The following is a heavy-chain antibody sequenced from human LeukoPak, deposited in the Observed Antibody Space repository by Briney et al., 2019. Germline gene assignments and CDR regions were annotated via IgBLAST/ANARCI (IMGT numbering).Heavy chain of an antibody. CDR1: GGTFSSYA. V-gene: IGHV1-69*06. J-gene: IGHJ6*02. CDR3: AITAAHYYGSGSPTENYYYYGMDV. D-gene: IGHD3-10*01. Sequence: SVKVSCKASGGTFSSYAISWVRQAPGQGLEWMGGIIPIFGTANYAQKFQGRVTMTEDTSTDTAYMELSSLRSEDTAVYYCAITAAHYYGSGSPTENYYYYGMDVWGQGTTVTVSS. CDR2: IIPIFGTA.